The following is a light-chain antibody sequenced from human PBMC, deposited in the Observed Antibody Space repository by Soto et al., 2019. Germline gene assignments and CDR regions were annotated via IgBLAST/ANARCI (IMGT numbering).Light chain of an antibody. V-gene: IGKV1-6*01. CDR2: AAS. Sequence: AIQMTQSPSSLSASVGDRVTITCRASQGIREDLGWYQQKPGKAPKLLIYAASILQSGVPSRFSGSGSGTDFTLTISSLQPEDFATYYCLQDYDYPLTFGGGTKVEIK. J-gene: IGKJ4*01. CDR3: LQDYDYPLT. CDR1: QGIRED.